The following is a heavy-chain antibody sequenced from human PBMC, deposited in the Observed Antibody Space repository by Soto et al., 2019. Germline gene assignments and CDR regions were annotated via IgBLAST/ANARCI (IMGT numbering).Heavy chain of an antibody. CDR1: VYTFNIYA. V-gene: IGHV1-3*01. J-gene: IGHJ6*02. Sequence: PSVKVSCTSSVYTFNIYALHWVRQAPGQRLEWMGWINAGNGNTKYSKKFQGRVTITRDTSASTSYMELSSLRSEDTAVYYCARDSGGMDVWGQGTAVTVSS. CDR3: ARDSGGMDV. CDR2: INAGNGNT.